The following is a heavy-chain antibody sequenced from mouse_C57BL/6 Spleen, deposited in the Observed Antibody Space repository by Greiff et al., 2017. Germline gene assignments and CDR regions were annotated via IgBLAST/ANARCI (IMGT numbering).Heavy chain of an antibody. Sequence: QVQLQQSGPELVKPGASVKLSCKASGYTFTSYDINWVKQRPGQGLEWIGRIYPRDGSTKYNAKFKGKATLTVDTSSSTAYMELHSLTSEDSAVYFCARSKYSNLAWFAYWGQGTLVTVSA. D-gene: IGHD2-5*01. CDR2: IYPRDGST. V-gene: IGHV1-85*01. J-gene: IGHJ3*01. CDR3: ARSKYSNLAWFAY. CDR1: GYTFTSYD.